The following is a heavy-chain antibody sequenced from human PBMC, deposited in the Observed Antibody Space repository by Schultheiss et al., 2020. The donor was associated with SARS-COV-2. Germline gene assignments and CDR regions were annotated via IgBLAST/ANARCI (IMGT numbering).Heavy chain of an antibody. J-gene: IGHJ6*03. D-gene: IGHD3-10*01. CDR2: IRYAGTTH. V-gene: IGHV3-33*01. CDR3: ARQGGSYGSGSWYYYYMDV. Sequence: GESLKISCAASGFTFSSYGMHWVRQAPGKGLEWVAVIRYAGTTHYYADSVKGRFTISTDDSKNIFYLQMNSLRADDTAIYYCARQGGSYGSGSWYYYYMDVWGKGTTVTVSS. CDR1: GFTFSSYG.